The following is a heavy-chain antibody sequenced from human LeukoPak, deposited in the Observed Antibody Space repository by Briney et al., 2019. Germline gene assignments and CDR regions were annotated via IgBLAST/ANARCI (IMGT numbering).Heavy chain of an antibody. J-gene: IGHJ4*02. D-gene: IGHD2-15*01. CDR3: AKDLGYCSGGSCSLFDY. CDR2: ISGSGGST. V-gene: IGHV3-23*01. CDR1: GFTFSSYA. Sequence: PGGSLRLSCAASGFTFSSYAMSWVRQAPGKGLEWVSAISGSGGSTYYADSVKGRFTISRDNSKNTLYLQMNSLRAEDTAVYYCAKDLGYCSGGSCSLFDYWGQGTLVTVSS.